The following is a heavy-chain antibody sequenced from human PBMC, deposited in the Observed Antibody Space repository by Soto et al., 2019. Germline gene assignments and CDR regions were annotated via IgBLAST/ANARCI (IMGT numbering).Heavy chain of an antibody. Sequence: EVQLVESGGGLVKPGGSLRLSCEASGFTLTTYTMNWVRQASGKGLEWVSSITSSSGHIYYADSVKGRFTIPRDNARNSLYLQMNSLRAEDTAVYYCVRERGLSSFYGMDVWGQGTTVTVS. CDR3: VRERGLSSFYGMDV. CDR1: GFTLTTYT. CDR2: ITSSSGHI. J-gene: IGHJ6*02. D-gene: IGHD3-10*01. V-gene: IGHV3-21*02.